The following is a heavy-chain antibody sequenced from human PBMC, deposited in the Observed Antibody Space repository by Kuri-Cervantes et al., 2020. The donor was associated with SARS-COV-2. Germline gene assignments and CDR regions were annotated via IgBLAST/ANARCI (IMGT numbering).Heavy chain of an antibody. J-gene: IGHJ6*02. Sequence: SETLSLTCNVSGDSIRGYYWNWIRQPPGKGLEWIGYIYYSGSTNYNPSLKSRVTFSVDTAKNQFSLKLSSVTAADTAVYFCARAWGGYYFYGMDVWGQGTTVTVSS. D-gene: IGHD3-10*01. V-gene: IGHV4-59*01. CDR1: GDSIRGYY. CDR2: IYYSGST. CDR3: ARAWGGYYFYGMDV.